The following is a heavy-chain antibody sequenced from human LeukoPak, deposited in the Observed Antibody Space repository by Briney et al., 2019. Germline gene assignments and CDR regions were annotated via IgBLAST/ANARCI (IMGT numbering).Heavy chain of an antibody. D-gene: IGHD5-24*01. CDR2: ISSSSSYI. V-gene: IGHV3-21*01. Sequence: GGSLRLSCAASGFTFSSYSMNWVRQAPGKGLEWVSSISSSSSYIFYADSLKGRFTISRDNAKNSLYLQMNSLRAEDTAVYYCARGRDGYTNLWGQGTLVTVSS. CDR1: GFTFSSYS. CDR3: ARGRDGYTNL. J-gene: IGHJ5*02.